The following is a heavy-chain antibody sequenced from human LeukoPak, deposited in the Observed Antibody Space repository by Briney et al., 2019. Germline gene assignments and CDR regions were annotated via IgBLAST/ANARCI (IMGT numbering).Heavy chain of an antibody. CDR2: IIPIFGTA. Sequence: GASVKVSCKASGGTFSSYAISWVRQAPGQGLEWMGGIIPIFGTANYAQKFQGRVTIAADESTSTAYMELSSLRSEDTAVYYCATSRVVVVAAAGRGGMDVWGQGTTVTVSS. V-gene: IGHV1-69*13. J-gene: IGHJ6*02. CDR3: ATSRVVVVAAAGRGGMDV. D-gene: IGHD2-15*01. CDR1: GGTFSSYA.